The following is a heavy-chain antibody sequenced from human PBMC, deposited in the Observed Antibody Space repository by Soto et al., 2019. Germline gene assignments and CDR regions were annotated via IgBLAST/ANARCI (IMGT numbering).Heavy chain of an antibody. Sequence: QVQLVESGGGVVQPGTSLRLSCAASGFTFNRYGMHWVRQAPGKGLEWVAVISFDGSNEYYADSVKGRFTISRDNSKSTLYLRMNSLRAEDTAVYYCAKDLYRPGDLFDFWGLGTLVTVSS. D-gene: IGHD3-16*02. V-gene: IGHV3-30*18. CDR1: GFTFNRYG. J-gene: IGHJ4*02. CDR2: ISFDGSNE. CDR3: AKDLYRPGDLFDF.